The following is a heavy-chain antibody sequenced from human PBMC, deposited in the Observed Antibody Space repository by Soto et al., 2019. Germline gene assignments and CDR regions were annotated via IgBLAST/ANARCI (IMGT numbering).Heavy chain of an antibody. J-gene: IGHJ5*02. CDR3: ARLAQDRIAVVWFDP. CDR2: INHSGST. CDR1: GGSGGSFSGYY. V-gene: IGHV4-34*01. Sequence: SETLSLTCAVNGGSGGSFSGYYWSWIRQPPGKGLEWIGEINHSGSTNYNPSLKSRVTISVDRSKNQFSLKLSSVTAADTAVYYCARLAQDRIAVVWFDPWGQGTLVTVYS. D-gene: IGHD6-19*01.